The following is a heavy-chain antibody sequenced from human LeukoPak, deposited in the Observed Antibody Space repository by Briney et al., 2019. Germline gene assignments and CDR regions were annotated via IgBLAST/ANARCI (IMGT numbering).Heavy chain of an antibody. D-gene: IGHD3-10*01. Sequence: PSETLSLTCAVYGGSFSGYYWSWIRQPPGKGLEWIGEINHSGSTNYNPSLKSRVTISVDTSKNQFSLKLSSVTAADTAVYYCARGDYYGSGRTPDFDYWGQGTLVTVSS. CDR2: INHSGST. V-gene: IGHV4-34*01. J-gene: IGHJ4*02. CDR1: GGSFSGYY. CDR3: ARGDYYGSGRTPDFDY.